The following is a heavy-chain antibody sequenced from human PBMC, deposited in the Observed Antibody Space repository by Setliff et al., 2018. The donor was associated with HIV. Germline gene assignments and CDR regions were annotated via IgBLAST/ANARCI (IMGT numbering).Heavy chain of an antibody. J-gene: IGHJ4*02. CDR1: GGSISSGSYY. CDR2: IYTSGST. Sequence: SETLSLTCTVSGGSISSGSYYWSWIRQPAGKGLEWIGRIYTSGSTNYNPSLKSRATISVDTSKNQFSLKLRSVTAADTAVYYCARHSPSDYWGQGTLVTVSS. CDR3: ARHSPSDY. V-gene: IGHV4-61*02.